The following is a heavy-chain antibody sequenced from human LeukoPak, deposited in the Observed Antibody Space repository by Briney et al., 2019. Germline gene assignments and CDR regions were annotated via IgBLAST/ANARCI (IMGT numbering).Heavy chain of an antibody. Sequence: SVKVSCKASGGTFSSYDISWVRQAPGQGLEWMGRIIPIFGTANYAQKFQGRVTITTDESTSTAYMELSSLRSEDTAVYYCASFRDGYNYFDYWGQGTLVTVSS. J-gene: IGHJ4*02. CDR3: ASFRDGYNYFDY. CDR1: GGTFSSYD. CDR2: IIPIFGTA. D-gene: IGHD5-24*01. V-gene: IGHV1-69*05.